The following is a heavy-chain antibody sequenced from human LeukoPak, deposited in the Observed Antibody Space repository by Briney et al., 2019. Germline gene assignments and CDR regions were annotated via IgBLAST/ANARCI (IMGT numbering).Heavy chain of an antibody. CDR3: ARAVGTTTGLFDY. CDR2: IYHTGST. CDR1: SFSISSGYY. D-gene: IGHD1-26*01. J-gene: IGHJ4*02. V-gene: IGHV4-38-2*02. Sequence: PSETLSLTCTVSSFSISSGYYWGWIRQPPGKGLEWIGSIYHTGSTYHNPSLKSRVTMSLDTSKNRFSLNLSSVTAADTAVYYCARAVGTTTGLFDYWGQGALVTVSS.